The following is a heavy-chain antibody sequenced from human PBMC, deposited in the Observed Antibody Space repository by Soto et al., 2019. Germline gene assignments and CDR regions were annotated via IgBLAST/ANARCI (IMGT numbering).Heavy chain of an antibody. CDR1: GLSVGSNY. J-gene: IGHJ4*02. CDR3: ARKSDSSPVPEADGV. D-gene: IGHD2-8*01. V-gene: IGHV3-53*02. CDR2: IYSNGDT. Sequence: EVQLVETGGGLIQPGWSLRLSCAASGLSVGSNYMTWVRKSPGKGLEWVSLIYSNGDTDYADSVKGRFSISRDNFKNTLYLQMNNLRAEDTAVYPCARKSDSSPVPEADGVWGRGTLVTVSS.